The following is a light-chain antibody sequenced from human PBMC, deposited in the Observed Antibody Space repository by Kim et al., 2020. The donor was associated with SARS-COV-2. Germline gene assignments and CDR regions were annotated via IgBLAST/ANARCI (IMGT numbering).Light chain of an antibody. CDR3: QQSYSPPRT. V-gene: IGKV1-39*01. CDR2: SAA. CDR1: KRGSNY. Sequence: AAVGDRVTTTCRAAKRGSNYLIGYQQKQGKAPTILIYSAASLQSGVPSRFSGSGSGTDFTLPISGLQHEDFATYYCQQSYSPPRTFGQGTKVDIK. J-gene: IGKJ1*01.